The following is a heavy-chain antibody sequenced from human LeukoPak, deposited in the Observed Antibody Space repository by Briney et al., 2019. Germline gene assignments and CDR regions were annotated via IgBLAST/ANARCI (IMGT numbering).Heavy chain of an antibody. CDR2: INHSGST. CDR1: GFTFSSYA. Sequence: GSLRLSCAASGFTFSSYAMSWVRQPPGKGLEWIGEINHSGSTNYNPSLKSRVTISVDTSKNQFSLRLSSVTAADTAVYYCARHAEGYYDSSVALFWGQGTLVTVSS. J-gene: IGHJ4*02. CDR3: ARHAEGYYDSSVALF. V-gene: IGHV4-34*01. D-gene: IGHD3-22*01.